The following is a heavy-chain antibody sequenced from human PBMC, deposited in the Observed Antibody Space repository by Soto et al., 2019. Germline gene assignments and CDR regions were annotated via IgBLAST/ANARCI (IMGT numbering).Heavy chain of an antibody. Sequence: PGGSLRLSCVASGFTFSSYWMSWVRQAPGKGLEWVANIKQDGSEKYYVDSMKGRFTISRDNAKNSLYVQMNSLRAEDTAVYYCARVLTTVTPRGGYDYYGMDVWGQGTTVT. D-gene: IGHD4-17*01. CDR1: GFTFSSYW. J-gene: IGHJ6*02. CDR3: ARVLTTVTPRGGYDYYGMDV. CDR2: IKQDGSEK. V-gene: IGHV3-7*03.